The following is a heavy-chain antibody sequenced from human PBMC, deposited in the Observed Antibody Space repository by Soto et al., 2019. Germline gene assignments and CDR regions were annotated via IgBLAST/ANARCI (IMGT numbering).Heavy chain of an antibody. CDR2: ISYDGSNK. D-gene: IGHD3-9*01. V-gene: IGHV3-30*18. Sequence: GGSLRLSCAASGFTFSSYGMHWVRQAPGKGLEWVAVISYDGSNKYYADSVKGRFTISRDNSKNTLYLQMNSLRAEDTAVYYCAKGGNTARDILTGYDAFDIWGQGTMVTVSS. J-gene: IGHJ3*02. CDR1: GFTFSSYG. CDR3: AKGGNTARDILTGYDAFDI.